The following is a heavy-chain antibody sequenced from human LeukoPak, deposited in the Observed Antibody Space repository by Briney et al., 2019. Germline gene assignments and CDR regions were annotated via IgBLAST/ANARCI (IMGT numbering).Heavy chain of an antibody. V-gene: IGHV4-59*08. D-gene: IGHD3-9*01. CDR2: IYRSGST. CDR3: ARHNYDILTGYYTAFEN. CDR1: GGSISSYH. Sequence: SSETLSLTCTVSGGSISSYHWSWIRQPPGKGLEWIGRIYRSGSTNYNPSLKSRVTISVDTSKNQFSLKLSSVTAADTAVYHCARHNYDILTGYYTAFENWGQGTLVTVSS. J-gene: IGHJ4*02.